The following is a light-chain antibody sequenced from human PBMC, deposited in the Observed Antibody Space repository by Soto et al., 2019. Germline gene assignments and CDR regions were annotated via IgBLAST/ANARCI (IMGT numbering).Light chain of an antibody. V-gene: IGLV2-23*01. Sequence: QSALTQPASVSGSPGQSITISCTGTSSDVGGYNLVSWYQQHPGKAPKLIIYQDTQRPSGVSDRFSASKSGNTASLTISGLQTEAEADYYCCSYAGSYTLILGGGTKVTVL. CDR1: SSDVGGYNL. CDR2: QDT. J-gene: IGLJ2*01. CDR3: CSYAGSYTLI.